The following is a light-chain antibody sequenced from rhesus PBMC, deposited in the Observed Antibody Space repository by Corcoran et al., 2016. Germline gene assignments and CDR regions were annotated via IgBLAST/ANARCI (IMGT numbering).Light chain of an antibody. CDR2: GVA. CDR1: QSLLHSLGTPY. CDR3: MQAIQLPRT. V-gene: IGKV2-72*02. Sequence: EIVMTQTPLSLPVTPGEPASISCRSSQSLLHSLGTPYLDWYLQKPGQSPPLLISGVANRASGVPDRFSGRGSGTDFTLKISRVEAEDVGVYYCMQAIQLPRTFGHGTKVIIK. J-gene: IGKJ1*01.